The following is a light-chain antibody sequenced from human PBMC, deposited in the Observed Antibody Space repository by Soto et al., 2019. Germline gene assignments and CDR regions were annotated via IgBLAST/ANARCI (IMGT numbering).Light chain of an antibody. CDR3: LSFDSSLSVV. J-gene: IGLJ2*01. V-gene: IGLV1-40*01. CDR2: GNT. Sequence: QSVLPQPPSVSGAPGQRVTISCTGSSSNIGAGYDVHWYQQLPGRAPKLLIYGNTNRPSGVPDRFSGSKSDTSASLAITGLQAEDEADYYCLSFDSSLSVVFGGGTNLTVL. CDR1: SSNIGAGYD.